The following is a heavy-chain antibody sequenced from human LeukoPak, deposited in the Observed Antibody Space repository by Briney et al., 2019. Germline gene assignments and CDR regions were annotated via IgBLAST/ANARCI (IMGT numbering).Heavy chain of an antibody. V-gene: IGHV3-21*01. J-gene: IGHJ3*02. D-gene: IGHD3-22*01. CDR2: ISSSSSYI. CDR3: ARAYYYDSSGDEAFDI. Sequence: GRSLRLSCAASGFTFSSYGMHWVRQAPGKGLEWVSSISSSSSYIYYADSVKGRFTISRDNAKNSLYLQMNSLRAEDTAVYYCARAYYYDSSGDEAFDIWGQGTMVTVSS. CDR1: GFTFSSYG.